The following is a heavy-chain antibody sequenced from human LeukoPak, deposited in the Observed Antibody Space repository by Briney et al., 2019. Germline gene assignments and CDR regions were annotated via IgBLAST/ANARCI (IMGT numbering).Heavy chain of an antibody. V-gene: IGHV3-13*01. CDR2: IGSAGYT. D-gene: IGHD3-3*01. CDR1: GFTFDNND. Sequence: GGSLRLSCEVSGFTFDNNDMHWVRQTTGKGLEWVSAIGSAGYTYYADSVKGRFTISRDNSKNTLYLQMNSLRAEDTAVYYCAKVRTSNVRFLEWLNFDYWGQGTLVTVSS. J-gene: IGHJ4*02. CDR3: AKVRTSNVRFLEWLNFDY.